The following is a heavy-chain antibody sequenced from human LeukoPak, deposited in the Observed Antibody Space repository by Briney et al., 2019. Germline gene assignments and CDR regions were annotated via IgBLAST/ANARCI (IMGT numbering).Heavy chain of an antibody. V-gene: IGHV3-21*01. Sequence: GGSLRLSCAASGFTFSSYSMNWVRQAPGKGLEWVSYISSSSSYIYYADSVKGRFTISRDNAKNSLYLQMNSLRAEDTAVYYCARAVAVAGLDYWGQGTLVTVSS. D-gene: IGHD6-19*01. CDR2: ISSSSSYI. CDR3: ARAVAVAGLDY. CDR1: GFTFSSYS. J-gene: IGHJ4*02.